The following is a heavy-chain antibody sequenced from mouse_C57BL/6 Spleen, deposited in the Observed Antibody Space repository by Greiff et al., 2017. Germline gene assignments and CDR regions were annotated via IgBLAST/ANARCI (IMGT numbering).Heavy chain of an antibody. V-gene: IGHV1-4*01. Sequence: QVQLQQSGAELARPGASVKMSCKASGYTFTSYTMHWVKQRPGQGLEWIGYINPSSGYTKYNQKFKYKATLTADKSSSTAYMQLSSLTSEDSAVYYCARKVAAQATFDYWGQGTTLTVSS. J-gene: IGHJ2*01. CDR2: INPSSGYT. CDR3: ARKVAAQATFDY. CDR1: GYTFTSYT. D-gene: IGHD3-2*02.